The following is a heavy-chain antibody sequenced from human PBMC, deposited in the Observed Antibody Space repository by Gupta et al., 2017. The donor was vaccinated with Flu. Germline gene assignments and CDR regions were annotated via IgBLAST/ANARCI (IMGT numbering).Heavy chain of an antibody. V-gene: IGHV3-23*01. Sequence: EVHLLESGGGLQQPGGSLRLSCVASGITFDNYALSWVRQAPGKGLEWVSGISGSGDSTNYADSVKGRFTISRDNSKNTLYLQMNSLRPEDTALYYCASPPAHYDFWRGFATWGPGTLVTVSS. D-gene: IGHD3-3*01. CDR3: ASPPAHYDFWRGFAT. CDR2: ISGSGDST. CDR1: GITFDNYA. J-gene: IGHJ5*02.